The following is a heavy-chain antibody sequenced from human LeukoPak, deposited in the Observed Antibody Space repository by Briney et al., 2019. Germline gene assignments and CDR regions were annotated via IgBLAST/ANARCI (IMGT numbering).Heavy chain of an antibody. CDR2: IYYSGST. V-gene: IGHV4-59*01. D-gene: IGHD3-22*01. J-gene: IGHJ3*02. Sequence: SETLSLTCTVSGGSISSYCWSWIRQPPGKGLEWIGYIYYSGSTNYNPSLKSRVTISVDTSKNQFSLKLSSVTAADTAVYYCARYSDSIDAFDIWGQGTMVTVSS. CDR3: ARYSDSIDAFDI. CDR1: GGSISSYC.